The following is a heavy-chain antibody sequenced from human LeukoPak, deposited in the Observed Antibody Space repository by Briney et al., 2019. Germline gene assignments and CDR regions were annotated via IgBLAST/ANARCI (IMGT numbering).Heavy chain of an antibody. J-gene: IGHJ3*02. CDR2: INAGNGNT. D-gene: IGHD3-22*01. CDR3: AREYYYDSSGYNAFDI. Sequence: GASVEVSCKASGYTFTTYTIHWVRQAPGQRLEWMGWINAGNGNTKYSQEFQGRVTITADKSTSTAYMELRSLRSDDTAVYYCAREYYYDSSGYNAFDIWGQGTMVTVSS. CDR1: GYTFTTYT. V-gene: IGHV1-3*01.